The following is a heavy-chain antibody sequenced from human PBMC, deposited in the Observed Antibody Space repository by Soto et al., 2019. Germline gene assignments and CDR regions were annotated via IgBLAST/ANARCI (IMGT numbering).Heavy chain of an antibody. CDR1: GGSISGYY. Sequence: QVQLQESGPGLVKPSDTLSLTCNVSGGSISGYYWSWIRQSPGKGLEYIGYIYYRGSTNYNSSLKSRVTRSVDTSRNQFSLKMNSVTAADTAVYYCASQQLLPFYYALDVWGQGTTVTVSS. CDR2: IYYRGST. J-gene: IGHJ6*02. D-gene: IGHD1-26*01. V-gene: IGHV4-59*07. CDR3: ASQQLLPFYYALDV.